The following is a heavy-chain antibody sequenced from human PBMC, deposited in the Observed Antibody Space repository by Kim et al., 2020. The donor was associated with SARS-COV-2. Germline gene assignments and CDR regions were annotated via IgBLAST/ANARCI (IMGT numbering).Heavy chain of an antibody. V-gene: IGHV3-20*01. J-gene: IGHJ2*01. CDR3: ARTRTAYSSGWDRVYFDL. D-gene: IGHD6-19*01. Sequence: KGRFTISRDNAKNSLYLQMNSLRAEDTALYHCARTRTAYSSGWDRVYFDLWGRGTLVTVSS.